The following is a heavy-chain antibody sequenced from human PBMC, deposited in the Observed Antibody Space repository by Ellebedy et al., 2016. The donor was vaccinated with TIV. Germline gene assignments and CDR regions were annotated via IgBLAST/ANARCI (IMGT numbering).Heavy chain of an antibody. J-gene: IGHJ6*02. V-gene: IGHV3-23*01. Sequence: GESLKISXAASGFTVSSNYMSWVRQAPGKGLEWVSSIVGSGATTYYADSVKGRFTISRDNSKNTLYMQMNSLRADDTAVYYCAKQNRGSCSGGTCYWYFYGMDVWGQGTTVTVSS. CDR2: IVGSGATT. D-gene: IGHD2-15*01. CDR3: AKQNRGSCSGGTCYWYFYGMDV. CDR1: GFTVSSNY.